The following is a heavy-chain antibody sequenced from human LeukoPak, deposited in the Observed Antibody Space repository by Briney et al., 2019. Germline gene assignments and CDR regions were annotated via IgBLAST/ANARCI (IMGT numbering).Heavy chain of an antibody. J-gene: IGHJ4*02. CDR3: ARDGGSRRSDY. D-gene: IGHD2-15*01. Sequence: ASVKVSCKASGYTFTSYGITWVRQAPGQGLEWMGWINTYNANTNYAQKLQGRVTMTTDTSTSTAYMELRSLRSDDTAVYYCARDGGSRRSDYWGQGTLVIVSS. CDR2: INTYNANT. CDR1: GYTFTSYG. V-gene: IGHV1-18*01.